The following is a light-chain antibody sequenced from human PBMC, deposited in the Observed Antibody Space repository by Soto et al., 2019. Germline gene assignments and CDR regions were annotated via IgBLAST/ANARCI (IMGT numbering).Light chain of an antibody. CDR2: DNN. CDR1: SSNIGNNY. V-gene: IGLV1-51*01. CDR3: GTWDSSLSAVV. Sequence: QSVLTQPPSVSASPGQKVTISCSGSSSNIGNNYVSWYQQLTGTAPKLLIYDNNKRPSGIPDRFSGSKSGTSATLGITGLQNGDEAVYYCGTWDSSLSAVVFGGGTKLTVL. J-gene: IGLJ2*01.